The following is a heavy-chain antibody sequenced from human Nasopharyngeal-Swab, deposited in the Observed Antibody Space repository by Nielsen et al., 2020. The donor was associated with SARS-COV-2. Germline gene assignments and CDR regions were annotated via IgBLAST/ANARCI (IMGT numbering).Heavy chain of an antibody. V-gene: IGHV7-4-1*02. CDR1: GYTFNSYA. CDR2: INTRTGKP. Sequence: ASAKVSCNASGYTFNSYALNCVRQAPAQGLEWMVWINTRTGKPPYAQGFTGRFVFSLDASINPAYVEISNLKADETAVYYCARVGPDSFWSGWDYWGQGALVTVSS. D-gene: IGHD3-3*01. CDR3: ARVGPDSFWSGWDY. J-gene: IGHJ4*02.